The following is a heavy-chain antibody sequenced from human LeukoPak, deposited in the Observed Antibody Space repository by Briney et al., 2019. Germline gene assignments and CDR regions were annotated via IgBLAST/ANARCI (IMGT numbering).Heavy chain of an antibody. CDR3: ARDPIRITMIVVPRWAFDI. CDR2: IYYSAST. J-gene: IGHJ3*02. D-gene: IGHD3-22*01. V-gene: IGHV4-59*12. Sequence: SETLSLTCTVSGGSISGYYWSWIRQPPGKGLEWIGYIYYSASTNYNPSLKSRVTISVDTSKNQFSLKLSSVTAADTAVYYCARDPIRITMIVVPRWAFDIWGQGTMVTVSS. CDR1: GGSISGYY.